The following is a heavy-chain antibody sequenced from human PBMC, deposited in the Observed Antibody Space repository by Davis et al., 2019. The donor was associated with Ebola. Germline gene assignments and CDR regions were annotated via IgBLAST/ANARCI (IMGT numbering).Heavy chain of an antibody. V-gene: IGHV1-18*01. D-gene: IGHD6-19*01. CDR2: ISVYNGNT. Sequence: ASVKVPCKASGYTFTNYGLSWVRQAPGQGLEWMGWISVYNGNTKYAQKVQGRVTMTTDTSTSTAYMELRSLRSDDTAVYYCARNSGWNYFYYSMDVWGQGTTVTVSS. CDR3: ARNSGWNYFYYSMDV. J-gene: IGHJ6*02. CDR1: GYTFTNYG.